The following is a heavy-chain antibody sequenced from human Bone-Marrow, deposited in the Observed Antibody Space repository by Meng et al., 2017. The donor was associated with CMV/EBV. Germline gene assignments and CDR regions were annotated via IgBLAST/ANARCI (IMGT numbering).Heavy chain of an antibody. J-gene: IGHJ3*02. Sequence: GESLKISCAASGFTFSSYSMSWVRQAPGKGLEWVSFISSSSSYIYYADSMKGRFTISRDNAKNSVSLLMNSLRAEDTAVYYCARVMAPDDAFDIWGQGTMVTVSS. CDR1: GFTFSSYS. CDR3: ARVMAPDDAFDI. D-gene: IGHD5-24*01. CDR2: ISSSSSYI. V-gene: IGHV3-21*01.